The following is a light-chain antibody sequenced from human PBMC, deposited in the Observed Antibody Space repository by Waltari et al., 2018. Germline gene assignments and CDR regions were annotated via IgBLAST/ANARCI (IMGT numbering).Light chain of an antibody. CDR2: AAV. J-gene: IGKJ2*01. Sequence: DIQMTQSQSSVSASVGDRVTINVRASQGISRCLAWYQQKPGKAPKLLIYAAVSLQRGVPSRFSGSGSGTDFTLTISSLQPEDFANYYCQQANSFPYTFRQGTKLEIK. V-gene: IGKV1-12*01. CDR3: QQANSFPYT. CDR1: QGISRC.